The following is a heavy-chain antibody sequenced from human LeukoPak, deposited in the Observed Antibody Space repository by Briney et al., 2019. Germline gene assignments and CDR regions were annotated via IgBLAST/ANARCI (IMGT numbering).Heavy chain of an antibody. Sequence: SQTLSLTCTVSGGSISSGDYYWSWIRQPPGKGLEWIGCIYYSGSTYYNPSLKSRVTISVDTSKNQFSLKLSSVTAADTAVYYCARVYYYDNSGYGKDYFDYWGQGTLVTVSS. CDR3: ARVYYYDNSGYGKDYFDY. D-gene: IGHD3-22*01. CDR2: IYYSGST. CDR1: GGSISSGDYY. J-gene: IGHJ4*02. V-gene: IGHV4-30-4*01.